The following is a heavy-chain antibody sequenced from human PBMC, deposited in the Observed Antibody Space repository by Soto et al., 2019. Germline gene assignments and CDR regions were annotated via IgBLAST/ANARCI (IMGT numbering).Heavy chain of an antibody. D-gene: IGHD3-10*01. CDR1: GGTFSSYT. V-gene: IGHV1-69*02. CDR3: ARFRGSYGMDV. J-gene: IGHJ6*02. Sequence: QVQLVQSGAEVKKPGSSVKVSCKASGGTFSSYTISWVRQAPGQGLEWMGRIIPILGIPNYAQKFQGRVTIPAYKSTSTAYMELSSLRSEDTAVYYCARFRGSYGMDVWGQGTTVTVSS. CDR2: IIPILGIP.